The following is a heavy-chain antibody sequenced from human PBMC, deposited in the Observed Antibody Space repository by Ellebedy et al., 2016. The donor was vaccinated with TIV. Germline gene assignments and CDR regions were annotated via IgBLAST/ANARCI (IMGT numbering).Heavy chain of an antibody. Sequence: PGGSLRLSCTVSGFTFSDYSINWVRQAPGTGLEWISSISHGSYYSSYADSVKGRFTISRDNAKDSLYLQMNSLRAEDTAVYYCARDGPVLLWFGEDYQYYHAMDVWGRGTTVTVSS. CDR1: GFTFSDYS. CDR3: ARDGPVLLWFGEDYQYYHAMDV. CDR2: ISHGSYYS. D-gene: IGHD3-10*01. J-gene: IGHJ6*02. V-gene: IGHV3-21*01.